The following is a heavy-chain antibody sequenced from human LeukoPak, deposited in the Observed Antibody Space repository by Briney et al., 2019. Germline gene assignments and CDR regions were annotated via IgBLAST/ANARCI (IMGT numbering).Heavy chain of an antibody. CDR2: INHSGST. Sequence: PSETLSLTCAVFGGSFSDFFWSWIRQPPGKGLEWIGEINHSGSTNYNPSLKSRVTISLDTSKNQFSLKLNSVTAADTAVYYCARPSGGGYCSSTSCPMDVWGQGTTVTVSS. D-gene: IGHD2-2*01. J-gene: IGHJ6*02. V-gene: IGHV4-34*01. CDR1: GGSFSDFF. CDR3: ARPSGGGYCSSTSCPMDV.